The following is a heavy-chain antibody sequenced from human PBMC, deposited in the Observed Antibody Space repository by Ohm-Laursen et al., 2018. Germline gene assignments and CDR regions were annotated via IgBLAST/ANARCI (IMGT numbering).Heavy chain of an antibody. CDR2: MYYSERT. Sequence: SDTLSLTCTVSGGSIRSYYWSWIRQPPGKGLEWIGYMYYSERTNYNPSLKSRVTISVDTSKNQFSLKLSSVTAADTAVYYCARVGSSWYFDYWGQGTLVTVSS. D-gene: IGHD6-13*01. J-gene: IGHJ4*02. CDR3: ARVGSSWYFDY. CDR1: GGSIRSYY. V-gene: IGHV4-59*08.